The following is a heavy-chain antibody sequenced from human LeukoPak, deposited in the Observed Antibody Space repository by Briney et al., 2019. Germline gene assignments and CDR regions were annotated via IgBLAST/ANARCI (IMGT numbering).Heavy chain of an antibody. CDR1: GGSFRGYY. CDR3: ARAGAGGWYLRYYGMDV. Sequence: SETLSLTCAVYGGSFRGYYWIWIRQPPGKGLEWMGEINHSGSSNYNPSLKSRVTIPVDTSKNHFSLKLSSVTAADTAVYYCARAGAGGWYLRYYGMDVWGQGTTVTVSS. D-gene: IGHD6-19*01. J-gene: IGHJ6*01. CDR2: INHSGSS. V-gene: IGHV4-34*01.